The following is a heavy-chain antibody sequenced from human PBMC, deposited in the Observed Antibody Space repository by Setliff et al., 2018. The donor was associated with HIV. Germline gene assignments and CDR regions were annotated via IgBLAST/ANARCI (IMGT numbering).Heavy chain of an antibody. D-gene: IGHD6-6*01. J-gene: IGHJ4*02. CDR2: ISGSGGST. Sequence: GGSLRLSCAASGFTFSRYAMSWVRQAPGKGLEWVSSISGSGGSTYYAESVKGRFTISRDNSKNTLYLQMNSLRPEDTAVYYCAKEPKLGGIAAPFDYWGQGTLVTVSS. CDR1: GFTFSRYA. CDR3: AKEPKLGGIAAPFDY. V-gene: IGHV3-23*01.